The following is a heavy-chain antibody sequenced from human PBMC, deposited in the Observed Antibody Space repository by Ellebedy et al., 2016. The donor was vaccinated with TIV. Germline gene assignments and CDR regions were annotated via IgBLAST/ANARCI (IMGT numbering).Heavy chain of an antibody. CDR3: AKGSIASALTCLDY. D-gene: IGHD6-13*01. V-gene: IGHV3-66*01. Sequence: PGGSLRLSCAASGFIVSSNYMSWVRQAPGKGLEWVSVIYSDGSTYYADSVKGRFTISRDNSKNTLILQMDSLRVEDTAVYYCAKGSIASALTCLDYWGQGTLVTVSS. CDR2: IYSDGST. CDR1: GFIVSSNY. J-gene: IGHJ4*02.